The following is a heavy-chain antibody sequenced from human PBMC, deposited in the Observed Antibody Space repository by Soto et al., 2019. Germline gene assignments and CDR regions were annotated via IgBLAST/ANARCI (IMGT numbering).Heavy chain of an antibody. Sequence: QVQLQESGPGLVKPSGTLSLTCAVSGGSISSSNWWSWVRQPPGKGLEWIGEIYHSGSTNYNPSLKSRVTTSVDKSKNQFSLKLSSVTAADTAVYYCARDQGIAAAGTRGWFDPWGQGTLVTVSS. CDR1: GGSISSSNW. CDR2: IYHSGST. CDR3: ARDQGIAAAGTRGWFDP. V-gene: IGHV4-4*02. D-gene: IGHD6-13*01. J-gene: IGHJ5*02.